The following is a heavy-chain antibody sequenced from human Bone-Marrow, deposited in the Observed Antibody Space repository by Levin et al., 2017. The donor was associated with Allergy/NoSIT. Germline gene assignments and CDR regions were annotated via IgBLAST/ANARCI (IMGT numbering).Heavy chain of an antibody. Sequence: VASVKVSCAASGFTFSNYAMSWVHQAPGKGLEWVSGISGSGDSTYDGDSVKGRFTISRDNSKNTLYLQMNSLRAEDTAVYYCAKDRDFYGSGSLGNWGQGTLVTVSS. CDR2: ISGSGDST. J-gene: IGHJ4*02. V-gene: IGHV3-23*01. CDR3: AKDRDFYGSGSLGN. CDR1: GFTFSNYA. D-gene: IGHD3-10*01.